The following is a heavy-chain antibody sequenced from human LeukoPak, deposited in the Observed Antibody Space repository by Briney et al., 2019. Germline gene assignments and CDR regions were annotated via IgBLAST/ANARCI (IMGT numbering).Heavy chain of an antibody. V-gene: IGHV3-33*06. CDR1: GFTFSSHG. Sequence: GGTLRLFCAASGFTFSSHGMHWVSHAPGKGLEWGAVIWYDGSNKYYADSAKGRFTISRDNSKNTLYLQMNSVRAEDTAVYYCAKYLAVFVALRYRSGWYSYFDFWGQGTLVTVSS. CDR2: IWYDGSNK. D-gene: IGHD6-19*01. CDR3: AKYLAVFVALRYRSGWYSYFDF. J-gene: IGHJ4*02.